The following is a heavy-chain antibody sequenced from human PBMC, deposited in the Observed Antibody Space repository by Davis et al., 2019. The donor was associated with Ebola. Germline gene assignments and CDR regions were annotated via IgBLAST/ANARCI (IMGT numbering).Heavy chain of an antibody. CDR3: AREIANGHHGMDV. Sequence: GGSLRLSCAASGFAVSNNYMNWVRQAPGKGLEWVANINQYGGEEYYVDSVKGRFTISRDNAKNSLYLHLHSVRAEDTAIYYCAREIANGHHGMDVWGQGTTITVSS. CDR2: INQYGGEE. V-gene: IGHV3-7*01. CDR1: GFAVSNNY. D-gene: IGHD2-8*01. J-gene: IGHJ6*02.